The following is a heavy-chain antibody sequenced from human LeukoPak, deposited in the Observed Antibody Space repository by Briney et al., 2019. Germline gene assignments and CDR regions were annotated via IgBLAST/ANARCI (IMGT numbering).Heavy chain of an antibody. J-gene: IGHJ6*02. Sequence: GASVKVSCKASGGTFSSYAISWVRQAPGQGLEWMGGIIPIFGTANYAQKFQGRVTITADESTSTAYMELSSLRSKDTAVYYCASPERSGHYYYYGMDVWGQGTTVTVSS. CDR1: GGTFSSYA. CDR2: IIPIFGTA. V-gene: IGHV1-69*13. D-gene: IGHD3-3*01. CDR3: ASPERSGHYYYYGMDV.